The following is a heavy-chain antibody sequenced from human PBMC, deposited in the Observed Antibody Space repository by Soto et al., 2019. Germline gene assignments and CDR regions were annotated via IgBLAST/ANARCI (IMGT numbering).Heavy chain of an antibody. Sequence: SETLSLTCAVYGGTISSTDWCRWGRPPPGRGLEWFGDDYHSGSTNYNPSLKSRVTISLDKSKNQFSLKLTSVTAADSAVYYCAGDDHIVVVPTSLGAIDVWGQGTTVTVSS. D-gene: IGHD2-2*01. CDR3: AGDDHIVVVPTSLGAIDV. CDR2: DYHSGST. CDR1: GGTISSTDW. J-gene: IGHJ6*02. V-gene: IGHV4-4*02.